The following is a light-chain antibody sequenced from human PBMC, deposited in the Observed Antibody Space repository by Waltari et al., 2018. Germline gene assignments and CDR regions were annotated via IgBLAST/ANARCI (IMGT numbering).Light chain of an antibody. Sequence: EIVLTQSPGTLSLSPGERATLSCRASQSVSKYLAWYQQKPGQAPWLLIYDASTRATGIPDRFSGSGWGTDFSLTISRLEPEDFAVYYCQKYGTLPATFGQGTKVQMK. V-gene: IGKV3-20*01. J-gene: IGKJ1*01. CDR2: DAS. CDR3: QKYGTLPAT. CDR1: QSVSKY.